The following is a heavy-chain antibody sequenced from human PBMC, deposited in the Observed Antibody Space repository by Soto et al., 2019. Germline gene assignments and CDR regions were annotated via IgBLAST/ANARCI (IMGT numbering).Heavy chain of an antibody. Sequence: QVQLQESGPGLVKPSGTLSLTCAVSGGSISSSNWWSWVRQPPGKGLGWIGEIYHSGSTNYNPSLQSRVTISVDKSNNQFSLKLRSVTAADTAVYYCERVLRVEQQLGGVYYFDYWGQGNLVTVSS. V-gene: IGHV4-4*02. CDR2: IYHSGST. J-gene: IGHJ4*02. D-gene: IGHD6-13*01. CDR1: GGSISSSNW. CDR3: ERVLRVEQQLGGVYYFDY.